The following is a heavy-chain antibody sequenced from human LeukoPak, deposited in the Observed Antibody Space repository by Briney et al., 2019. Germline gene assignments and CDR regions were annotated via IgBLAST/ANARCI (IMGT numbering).Heavy chain of an antibody. CDR1: GFTFSSYA. CDR3: ARDLIYGGYRPRGPDY. D-gene: IGHD3-22*01. CDR2: ISYDGSNK. V-gene: IGHV3-30-3*01. J-gene: IGHJ4*02. Sequence: PGGSLRLSCAASGFTFSSYAMHWVRQAPGKGLEWVAVISYDGSNKYYADSVKGRFTISRDNSKNTLYLQMNSLRAEDTAVYYCARDLIYGGYRPRGPDYWGQGTLVTVSS.